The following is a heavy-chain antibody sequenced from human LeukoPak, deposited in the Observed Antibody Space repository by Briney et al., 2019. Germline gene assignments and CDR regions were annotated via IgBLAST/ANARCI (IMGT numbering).Heavy chain of an antibody. Sequence: GSLRLSCAASGFTFSSYWMSWIRQPPGKGLEWIGEINHSGSTNYNPSLKSRVTISVDTSKNQFSLKLSSVTAADTAVYYCARLAMIVAYDYWGQGTLVTVSS. D-gene: IGHD3-22*01. CDR1: GFTFSSYW. V-gene: IGHV4-34*01. CDR2: INHSGST. CDR3: ARLAMIVAYDY. J-gene: IGHJ4*02.